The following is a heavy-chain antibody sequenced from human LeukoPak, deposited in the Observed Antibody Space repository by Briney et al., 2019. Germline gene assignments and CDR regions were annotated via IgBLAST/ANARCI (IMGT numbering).Heavy chain of an antibody. V-gene: IGHV3-23*01. D-gene: IGHD1/OR15-1a*01. CDR2: ISGSGGTT. Sequence: GGALRLSCAASGFTFSSHAMSWVRQAPEEGLEWVSIISGSGGTTYYADSVKGRFTISRDNSKNTLYLQMNSLRAEDTAVYYCAKGWNNMDVWGQGTTVTVSS. CDR3: AKGWNNMDV. J-gene: IGHJ6*02. CDR1: GFTFSSHA.